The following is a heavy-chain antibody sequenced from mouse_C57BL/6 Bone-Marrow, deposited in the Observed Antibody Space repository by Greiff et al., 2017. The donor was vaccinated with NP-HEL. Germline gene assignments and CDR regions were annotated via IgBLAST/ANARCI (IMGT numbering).Heavy chain of an antibody. CDR3: ARDISTVVARGDY. CDR1: GFTFSSYA. CDR2: ISDGGSYT. Sequence: EVKLVESGGGLVKPGGSLKLSCAASGFTFSSYAMSWVRQTPEKRLEWVATISDGGSYTYYPDNVKGRFTISRDNAKHNLYLQMSHLKSADNAMFYCARDISTVVARGDYSGQRTSDTVSS. J-gene: IGHJ4*01. D-gene: IGHD1-1*01. V-gene: IGHV5-4*01.